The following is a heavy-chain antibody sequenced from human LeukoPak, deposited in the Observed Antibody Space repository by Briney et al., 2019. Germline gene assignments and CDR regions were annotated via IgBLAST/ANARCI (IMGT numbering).Heavy chain of an antibody. CDR2: IYYSGST. Sequence: SETLSLTCTVSGGSISSYYWSWIRQPPGKGLEWIGYIYYSGSTNYNPSLKSRDTISVDTSKNQFSLKLSSVTAADTAVYYCARGIAAAGFWFDPWGQGTLVTVSS. CDR1: GGSISSYY. V-gene: IGHV4-59*01. D-gene: IGHD6-13*01. CDR3: ARGIAAAGFWFDP. J-gene: IGHJ5*02.